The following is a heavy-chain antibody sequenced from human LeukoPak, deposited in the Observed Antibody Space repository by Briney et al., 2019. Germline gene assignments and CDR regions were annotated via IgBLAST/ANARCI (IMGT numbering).Heavy chain of an antibody. Sequence: KSGGSLRLSCAASGFTFSNAWMNWVRQAPGKGLEWVGRIKSKTDGGTTDYAAPVKGRFTISRDDSKNTLYLQMNSLKTEDTAVYYCTTETLFNILGYCSSTSCLEEAFDIWGQGTMVTVSS. CDR2: IKSKTDGGTT. CDR1: GFTFSNAW. CDR3: TTETLFNILGYCSSTSCLEEAFDI. J-gene: IGHJ3*02. V-gene: IGHV3-15*07. D-gene: IGHD2-2*01.